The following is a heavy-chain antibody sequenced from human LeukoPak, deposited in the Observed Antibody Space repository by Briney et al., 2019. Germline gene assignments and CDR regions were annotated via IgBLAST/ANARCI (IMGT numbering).Heavy chain of an antibody. J-gene: IGHJ4*02. Sequence: SETLSHTCTVSGGSISSYYWSWIRQPPGKGLEWIGYIYYSGSTNYNPSLKSRVTISVDTSKNQFSLKLSSVTAADTAVYYCATGSSPYYFDYWGQGTLVTVSS. D-gene: IGHD6-6*01. CDR3: ATGSSPYYFDY. CDR1: GGSISSYY. V-gene: IGHV4-59*08. CDR2: IYYSGST.